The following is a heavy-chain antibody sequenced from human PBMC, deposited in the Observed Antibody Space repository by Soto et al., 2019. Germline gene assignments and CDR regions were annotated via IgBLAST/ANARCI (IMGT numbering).Heavy chain of an antibody. D-gene: IGHD2-21*01. J-gene: IGHJ6*02. CDR1: GGSISSFY. V-gene: IGHV4-59*01. CDR3: ARGFGDKSGGMDV. Sequence: PXXTLSLPFTVSGGSISSFYWRWILQPPGKGLEWIGYIYFTGSTNYNPSLKSRVTISVDMSKNQFSLKLSSVTAADTAVYYCARGFGDKSGGMDVWGQGTTVTVSS. CDR2: IYFTGST.